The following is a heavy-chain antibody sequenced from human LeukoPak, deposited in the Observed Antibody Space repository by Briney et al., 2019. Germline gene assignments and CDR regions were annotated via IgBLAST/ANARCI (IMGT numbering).Heavy chain of an antibody. V-gene: IGHV4-59*08. CDR1: GVSISSSY. Sequence: MPSETLSLTCTVSGVSISSSYWSWVRQPPGKGLEWVGYIYYSGDSNYNPSLKSRATISVDTSKSQFSLKVSSVTAADTAIYYCARHTYARPFDSWGQGTPVTVSS. J-gene: IGHJ4*02. D-gene: IGHD6-6*01. CDR3: ARHTYARPFDS. CDR2: IYYSGDS.